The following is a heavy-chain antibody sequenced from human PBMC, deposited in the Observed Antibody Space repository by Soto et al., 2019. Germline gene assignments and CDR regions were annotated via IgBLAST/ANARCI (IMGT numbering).Heavy chain of an antibody. V-gene: IGHV4-59*01. CDR2: IYYSGST. CDR3: AREAGYYDRSGYNWFDS. CDR1: GGSISHYY. D-gene: IGHD3-22*01. Sequence: QVQLQESGPGLVKPSETLSLTCTVSGGSISHYYWSWIGQPPGKGLEWIGYIYYSGSTNYNPSLKSRVTISLDTSKNQFSLIVCSVTAADTAVYYCAREAGYYDRSGYNWFDSWGQGIQVTVSS. J-gene: IGHJ5*01.